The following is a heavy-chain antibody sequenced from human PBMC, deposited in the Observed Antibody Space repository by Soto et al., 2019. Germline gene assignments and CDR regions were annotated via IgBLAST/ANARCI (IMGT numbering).Heavy chain of an antibody. V-gene: IGHV1-69*06. CDR1: GGTFSSYA. Sequence: QVQLVQSGAEVKKPGSSVKVSCKASGGTFSSYAISWVRQAPGQGLEWMGGIIPIFGTANYAQKFQGRVTITADKSTSTAYMELSSLRSEDTAVYYWARSSSSPPRHSDYYYGMDVWGQGTTVTVSS. CDR3: ARSSSSPPRHSDYYYGMDV. CDR2: IIPIFGTA. D-gene: IGHD6-6*01. J-gene: IGHJ6*02.